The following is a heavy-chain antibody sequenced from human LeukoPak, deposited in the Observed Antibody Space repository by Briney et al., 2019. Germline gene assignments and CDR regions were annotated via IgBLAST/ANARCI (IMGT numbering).Heavy chain of an antibody. Sequence: ASVKVSCKASGYTFTGYYMHWVRQAPGQGLEWMGWINPNSGGTNYAQKFQGRVTMTRDTSISTAYMELSRLRSDDTAVYYCARGVFAPNNYYYYYMDVWGEGTTVTVSS. J-gene: IGHJ6*03. CDR1: GYTFTGYY. D-gene: IGHD2-8*01. V-gene: IGHV1-2*02. CDR3: ARGVFAPNNYYYYYMDV. CDR2: INPNSGGT.